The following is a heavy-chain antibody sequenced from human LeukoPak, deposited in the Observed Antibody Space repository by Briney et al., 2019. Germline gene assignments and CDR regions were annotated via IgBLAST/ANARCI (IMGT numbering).Heavy chain of an antibody. J-gene: IGHJ5*02. Sequence: SETLSLTFTVSGGSISSYYWSWIRQPPGKGLEWIGYIYYSGSTNYNPSLKSRVTISVDTSKNQFSLKLSSVTAADTAVYYCAREFSYYYGSGSYEGWFDPWGQGTLVTVSS. CDR3: AREFSYYYGSGSYEGWFDP. V-gene: IGHV4-59*01. CDR1: GGSISSYY. CDR2: IYYSGST. D-gene: IGHD3-10*01.